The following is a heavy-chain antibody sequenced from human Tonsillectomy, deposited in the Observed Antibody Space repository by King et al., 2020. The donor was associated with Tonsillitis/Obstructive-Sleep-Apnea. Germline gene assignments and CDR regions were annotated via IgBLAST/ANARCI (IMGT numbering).Heavy chain of an antibody. Sequence: VQLVESGGGLVQPGGSLRLSCAASRFTFSSYTMNWVRQAPGKGLEWVSSISGTAFSTYYADSVKGRFTISRDNSRNTLHLHRNSPRADDTSVYYCAKGHGDDDAFDIWGQGTMVTVSS. CDR1: RFTFSSYT. CDR2: ISGTAFST. J-gene: IGHJ3*02. V-gene: IGHV3-23*04. D-gene: IGHD4-17*01. CDR3: AKGHGDDDAFDI.